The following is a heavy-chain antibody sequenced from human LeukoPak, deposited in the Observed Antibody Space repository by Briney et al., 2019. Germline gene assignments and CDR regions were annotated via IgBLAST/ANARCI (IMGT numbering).Heavy chain of an antibody. D-gene: IGHD3-22*01. CDR1: GGSISSGGYY. V-gene: IGHV4-31*03. J-gene: IGHJ4*02. Sequence: SQTLSLTCTVSGGSISSGGYYWSWIRQHPGKGLEWIGYIYYSGSTYYNPSLKSRVTISVDTSKNQSSLKLSSVTAADTAVYYCARLTYYYDSSGYSGTDYWGQGTLVTVSS. CDR2: IYYSGST. CDR3: ARLTYYYDSSGYSGTDY.